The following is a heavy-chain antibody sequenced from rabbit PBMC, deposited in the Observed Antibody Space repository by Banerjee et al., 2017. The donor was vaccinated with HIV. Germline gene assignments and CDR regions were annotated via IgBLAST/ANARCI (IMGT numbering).Heavy chain of an antibody. CDR1: GFSFSNSDL. CDR2: MYTGTYVST. J-gene: IGHJ4*01. D-gene: IGHD6-1*01. Sequence: QSLEESGGDLVKPGASLTLTCTASGFSFSNSDLICWVRQAPGKGLEWIACMYTGTYVSTYYASWAKGRFTISKTSSTTVTLQMTSLTAADTATYFCAKDADYAGYDYTIYFNLWGPGTLVTVS. CDR3: AKDADYAGYDYTIYFNL. V-gene: IGHV1S40*01.